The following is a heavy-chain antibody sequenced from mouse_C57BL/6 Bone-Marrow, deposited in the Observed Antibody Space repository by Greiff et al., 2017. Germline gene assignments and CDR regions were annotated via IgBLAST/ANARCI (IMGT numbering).Heavy chain of an antibody. CDR3: ASSTMVTTTGYYFYY. D-gene: IGHD2-2*01. Sequence: VQLQQPGAELVKPGASVQMSCKASGYTFTSYWITWVKQRPGQGLEWIGDIYPGSGSTNYNEKFKSKATLTVDTSSSTAYMQLSSLTSEASAVYYCASSTMVTTTGYYFYYWGQGTTLTVSS. CDR2: IYPGSGST. V-gene: IGHV1-55*01. J-gene: IGHJ2*01. CDR1: GYTFTSYW.